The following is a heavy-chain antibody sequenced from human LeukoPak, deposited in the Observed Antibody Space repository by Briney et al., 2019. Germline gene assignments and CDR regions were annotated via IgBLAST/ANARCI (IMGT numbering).Heavy chain of an antibody. J-gene: IGHJ5*02. CDR1: GFTFSNYW. CDR3: AREFVVVVTASYNLDL. D-gene: IGHD2-21*02. V-gene: IGHV3-7*01. Sequence: GGSLRLSCAASGFTFSNYWMSWVRQAPRKGLEWVASIKQDGSEKNYVDSVKGRFTISRDNAKNSLYLQMNSLRAEDTTVYYCAREFVVVVTASYNLDLWGQGTLVTVSS. CDR2: IKQDGSEK.